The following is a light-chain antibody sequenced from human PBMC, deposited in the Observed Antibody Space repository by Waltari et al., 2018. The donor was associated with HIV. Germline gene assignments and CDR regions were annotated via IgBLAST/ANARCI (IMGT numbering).Light chain of an antibody. V-gene: IGLV2-11*01. CDR2: DVN. Sequence: QSALTQPRSVSGSPGQSVTISCTGSSSDVGHYNYVSWYQQHPGKAPNLMIYDVNNRPAGVPDRLSGSKSGNTASLTISRLQAGDEAHYYCCSYAGSSYVFGTGTKVTVL. CDR3: CSYAGSSYV. CDR1: SSDVGHYNY. J-gene: IGLJ1*01.